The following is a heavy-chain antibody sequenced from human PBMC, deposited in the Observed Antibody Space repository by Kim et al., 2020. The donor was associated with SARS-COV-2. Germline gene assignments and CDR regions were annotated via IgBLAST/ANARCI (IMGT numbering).Heavy chain of an antibody. CDR3: ARERSIMIFGVVIIRWFDP. J-gene: IGHJ5*02. D-gene: IGHD3-3*01. CDR1: GFTFSDYY. Sequence: GGSLRLSCAASGFTFSDYYMSWIRQAPGKGLEWVSYISSSGSTIYYADSVKGRFTISRDNAKNSLYLQMNSLRAEDTAVYYCARERSIMIFGVVIIRWFDPWGQGTLVTVSS. V-gene: IGHV3-11*01. CDR2: ISSSGSTI.